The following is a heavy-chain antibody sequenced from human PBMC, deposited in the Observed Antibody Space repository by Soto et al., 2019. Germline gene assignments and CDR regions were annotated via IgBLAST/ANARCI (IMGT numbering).Heavy chain of an antibody. Sequence: QVQLVQSGAEVKKPGSSVKVSCKASGGTFSSYAISWVRQAPGQGLEWMGGIIPIFGTANYAQKFQGRVTITADESTSTAYMELSSLRSEDTAVYYCARAPYYDSSGYYPNWFDPWGQGTLVTVSS. J-gene: IGHJ5*02. CDR3: ARAPYYDSSGYYPNWFDP. V-gene: IGHV1-69*01. CDR1: GGTFSSYA. CDR2: IIPIFGTA. D-gene: IGHD3-22*01.